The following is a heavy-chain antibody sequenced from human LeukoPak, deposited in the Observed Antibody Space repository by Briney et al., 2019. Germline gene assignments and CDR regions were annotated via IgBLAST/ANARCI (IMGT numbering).Heavy chain of an antibody. V-gene: IGHV3-21*01. CDR2: ISGSSSYI. J-gene: IGHJ4*02. CDR1: GFTFSSYS. D-gene: IGHD5-12*01. CDR3: ARGAIDSGYDSDY. Sequence: GGSLRLSCAASGFTFSSYSMNWVRQAPGKGLEWVSSISGSSSYIYYADSVKGRFTISRDNAKNSLYLQMNSLRAEDTAVYYCARGAIDSGYDSDYWGQGTLVTVSS.